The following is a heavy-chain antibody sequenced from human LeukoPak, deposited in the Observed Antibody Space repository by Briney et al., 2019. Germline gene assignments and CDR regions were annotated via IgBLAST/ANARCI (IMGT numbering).Heavy chain of an antibody. CDR3: AREGYYDSSGYPGY. V-gene: IGHV1-18*01. Sequence: ASVKVSCEASGYTFTSYGISWVRQAPGQGLEWMGWISAYNGNTNYAQKLQGRVTMTTDTSTSTAYMELRSLRSDDAAVYYCAREGYYDSSGYPGYWGQGTLVTVSS. J-gene: IGHJ4*02. CDR1: GYTFTSYG. CDR2: ISAYNGNT. D-gene: IGHD3-22*01.